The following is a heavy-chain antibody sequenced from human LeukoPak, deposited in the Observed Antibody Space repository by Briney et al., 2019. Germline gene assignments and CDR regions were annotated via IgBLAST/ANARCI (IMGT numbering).Heavy chain of an antibody. CDR1: GYTFTSYY. CDR3: ARDLTPNTRSDPFDP. CDR2: INPSGGST. Sequence: GASVKVSCKASGYTFTSYYMHWVRQAPGQGLEWMGIINPSGGSTSYAQKFQGRVTMTRDTSTSTVYMELSSLRSEDTAVYYCARDLTPNTRSDPFDPWGQGTLVTVSS. D-gene: IGHD3-9*01. J-gene: IGHJ5*02. V-gene: IGHV1-46*01.